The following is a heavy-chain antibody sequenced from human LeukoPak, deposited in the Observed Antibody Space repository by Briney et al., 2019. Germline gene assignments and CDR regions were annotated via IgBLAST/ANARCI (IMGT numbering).Heavy chain of an antibody. CDR3: ARDGPPLLVTYPNWYFDL. J-gene: IGHJ2*01. CDR1: GFTFSSYA. V-gene: IGHV3-30-3*01. D-gene: IGHD3-9*01. CDR2: ISYDGSNK. Sequence: GRSLRLSGAASGFTFSSYAMHWVRQAPGKGLEWVAVISYDGSNKYYADSVKGRFTISRDNSKNTLSLQMNSLRAEDTAVYYCARDGPPLLVTYPNWYFDLWGRGTLVTVSS.